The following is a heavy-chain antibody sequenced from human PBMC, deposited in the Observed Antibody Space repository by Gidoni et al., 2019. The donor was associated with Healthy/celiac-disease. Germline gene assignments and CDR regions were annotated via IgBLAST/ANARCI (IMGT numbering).Heavy chain of an antibody. CDR3: ARGGVNYDNFYYFDY. J-gene: IGHJ4*02. CDR1: GGTFSSYA. V-gene: IGHV1-69*01. CDR2: IIPIFGTA. Sequence: QVQLVQSGAEVKKPGSSVKVSCKASGGTFSSYAISWVRQAPGQGLEWMGGIIPIFGTANYAQKFQGRGTITADESTSTAYMELSSLRAEDTAVYYCARGGVNYDNFYYFDYWGQGTLVTVSS. D-gene: IGHD3-22*01.